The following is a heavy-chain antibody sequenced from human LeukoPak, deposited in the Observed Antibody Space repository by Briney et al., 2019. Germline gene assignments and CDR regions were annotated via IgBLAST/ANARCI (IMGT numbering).Heavy chain of an antibody. CDR1: GYTFTSYD. Sequence: GASVKVSCKASGYTFTSYDINWVRQATGQGLEWMGWMNPNSGNTGYAQKFQGRVTMTRNTSISTAYMELSSLRSEDTAVYYCARGARKGGYSYGYPFGYWGQGTLVTVSS. J-gene: IGHJ4*02. CDR2: MNPNSGNT. V-gene: IGHV1-8*01. CDR3: ARGARKGGYSYGYPFGY. D-gene: IGHD5-18*01.